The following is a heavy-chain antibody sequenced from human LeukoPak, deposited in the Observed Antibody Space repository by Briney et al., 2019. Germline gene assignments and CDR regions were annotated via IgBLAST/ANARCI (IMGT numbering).Heavy chain of an antibody. CDR3: ARDGQNASPYAVDV. CDR2: LWYDGSNE. Sequence: GGSLRLSCAASGFSFRDHGMHWVRQAPGKGLEWAAGLWYDGSNEDYAESVKGRFTIFRDNSKNTLYLRMNSLRVEDTGIYYCARDGQNASPYAVDVWGQGTAVTVSS. CDR1: GFSFRDHG. D-gene: IGHD3-16*01. J-gene: IGHJ6*02. V-gene: IGHV3-33*01.